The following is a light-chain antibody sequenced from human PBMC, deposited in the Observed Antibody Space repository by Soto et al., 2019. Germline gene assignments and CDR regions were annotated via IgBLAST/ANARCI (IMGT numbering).Light chain of an antibody. CDR3: QKYSSVPV. V-gene: IGKV1-27*01. CDR1: QDIRNV. CDR2: AAS. Sequence: DIQMTQSPTSLSASVGDRVTITCRASQDIRNVVAWYQQKPGKAPKLLIYAASTLQSGVPSRFSGSGSGTDFTLTINSLQPEVVATYSCQKYSSVPVFGPGTKVEIK. J-gene: IGKJ3*01.